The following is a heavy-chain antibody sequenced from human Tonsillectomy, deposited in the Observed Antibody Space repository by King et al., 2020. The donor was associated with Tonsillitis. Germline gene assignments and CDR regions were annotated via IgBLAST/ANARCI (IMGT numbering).Heavy chain of an antibody. V-gene: IGHV3-64*01. CDR2: ISSNGGST. J-gene: IGHJ4*02. Sequence: QLVQSGGGLVQPGGSLRLSCAASGFTFSTYAMYWVRQAPGKGLEYVSAISSNGGSTYYAYSVKGRFTISRDNSKNTLYVQMGSLRTEDMAVYYCARAAILATDGSPCFDYWGQGTLVTVSS. CDR3: ARAAILATDGSPCFDY. CDR1: GFTFSTYA. D-gene: IGHD3-3*01.